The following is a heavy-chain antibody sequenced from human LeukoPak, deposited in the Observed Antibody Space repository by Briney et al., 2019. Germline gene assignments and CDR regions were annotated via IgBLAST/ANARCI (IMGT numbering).Heavy chain of an antibody. CDR2: IYYSGST. Sequence: SETLSLTCTVSGGSISSYYRSWIRQPPGKGLEWIGYIYYSGSTNYNPSLKSRVTISVDTSKNQFSLKLSSVTAADTAVYYCARVYGDNQYHFDYWGQGTLVTVSS. J-gene: IGHJ4*02. CDR3: ARVYGDNQYHFDY. V-gene: IGHV4-59*01. CDR1: GGSISSYY. D-gene: IGHD4-17*01.